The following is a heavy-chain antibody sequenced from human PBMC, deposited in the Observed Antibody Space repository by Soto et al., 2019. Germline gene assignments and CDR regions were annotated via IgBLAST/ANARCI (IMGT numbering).Heavy chain of an antibody. J-gene: IGHJ3*02. CDR3: AREGYTFGPGAVSGAFDI. D-gene: IGHD1-1*01. V-gene: IGHV1-69*15. CDR1: GGTFGSNA. CDR2: IIPIFGTT. Sequence: QVQLVQSETEVRKPGSSVKVSCRASGGTFGSNAISWVRQAPGQGLEWMGNIIPIFGTTKRSQNFQGRITITADESTNTAYMELTSLRSEDTAIYFCAREGYTFGPGAVSGAFDIWGQGTMVTLSS.